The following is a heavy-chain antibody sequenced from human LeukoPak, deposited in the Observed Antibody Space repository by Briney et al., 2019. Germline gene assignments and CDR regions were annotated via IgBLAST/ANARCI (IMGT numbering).Heavy chain of an antibody. CDR1: GFTFNDHY. Sequence: TGGSLRLSCAASGFTFNDHYMAWVRQSPGKGLEWVSYISSWGTIVHYADSVEGRFTLSRDNADNSLVLQMHSLRVEDTAMYYCARSKGDSDMNWLDSWGQGTLVIVSS. CDR2: ISSWGTIV. V-gene: IGHV3-11*01. D-gene: IGHD3-16*01. CDR3: ARSKGDSDMNWLDS. J-gene: IGHJ5*01.